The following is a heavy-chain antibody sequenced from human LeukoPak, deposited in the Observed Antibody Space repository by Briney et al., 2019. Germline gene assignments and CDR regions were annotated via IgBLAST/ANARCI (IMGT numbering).Heavy chain of an antibody. D-gene: IGHD1-14*01. CDR3: AKDIGFMAGTTHFDY. V-gene: IGHV3-9*01. CDR2: ISWNSGSI. CDR1: GFTFHDYA. Sequence: GGSLRLSCAASGFTFHDYAMHWVRQVPGKGLEWVSGISWNSGSIAYADSVKGRFTISRDNAKNSLYLQMSSLRAEDAALYFCAKDIGFMAGTTHFDYWGQGTVVTVSS. J-gene: IGHJ4*02.